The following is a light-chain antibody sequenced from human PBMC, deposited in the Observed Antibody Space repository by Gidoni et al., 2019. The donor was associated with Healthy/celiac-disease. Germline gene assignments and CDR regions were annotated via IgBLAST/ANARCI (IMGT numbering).Light chain of an antibody. Sequence: ELVFTQSPATLSLSPGERATLSCRASQIVSSYLAWYQQKPGQAPRLLIYDASNRATGIPARFSGSGSGTDFTLTISSLEPEDFAVYDCQQRSNWPPLTFXGXTKVEIK. J-gene: IGKJ4*01. CDR3: QQRSNWPPLT. CDR2: DAS. V-gene: IGKV3-11*01. CDR1: QIVSSY.